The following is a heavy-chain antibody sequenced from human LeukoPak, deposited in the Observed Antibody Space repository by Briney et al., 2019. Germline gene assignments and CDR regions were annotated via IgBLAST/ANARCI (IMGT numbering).Heavy chain of an antibody. D-gene: IGHD5-12*01. J-gene: IGHJ5*02. CDR1: GFIFSQYS. V-gene: IGHV3-48*01. CDR2: IRSSSET. CDR3: ARDAGNSGYGCDL. Sequence: GGSLRLSCAASGFIFSQYSMNWVRQAPGKGLEWVSHIRSSSETFYADPVKGRFTISRDNARNSPYLQMNNLRGEDTAIYYCARDAGNSGYGCDLWGQGTLVTVSS.